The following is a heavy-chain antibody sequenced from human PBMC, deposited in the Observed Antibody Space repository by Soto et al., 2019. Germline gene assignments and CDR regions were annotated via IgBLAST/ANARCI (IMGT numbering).Heavy chain of an antibody. Sequence: SETLSLTCTVSGGSISSGDYYWSWIRQPPGKGLEWIGYIYYSGSTYYNPSLKSRVTISLDTSKNQFSLKLSSVTAADTAVYYCARVGTHLVRYYWNDYYYYGMDAWGQGTTVTAP. CDR1: GGSISSGDYY. D-gene: IGHD1-1*01. J-gene: IGHJ6*02. V-gene: IGHV4-30-4*01. CDR2: IYYSGST. CDR3: ARVGTHLVRYYWNDYYYYGMDA.